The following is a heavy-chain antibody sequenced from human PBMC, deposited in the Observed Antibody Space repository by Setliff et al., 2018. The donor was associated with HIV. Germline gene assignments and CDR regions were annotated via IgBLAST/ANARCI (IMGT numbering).Heavy chain of an antibody. CDR3: ARDTGQLVYYFDS. V-gene: IGHV3-30*04. Sequence: LRLSCEASGFSFSSYTMNWVRQAPGKGLEWVAVILYDGSNKYYADSVKGRFTISRDNPKKRVYLQMSSLRAEDTAVYFCARDTGQLVYYFDSWGQGTLVTVSS. CDR1: GFSFSSYT. J-gene: IGHJ4*02. D-gene: IGHD6-6*01. CDR2: ILYDGSNK.